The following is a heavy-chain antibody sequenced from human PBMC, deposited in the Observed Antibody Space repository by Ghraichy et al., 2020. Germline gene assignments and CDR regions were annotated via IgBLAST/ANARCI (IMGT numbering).Heavy chain of an antibody. CDR1: GDSVSSNSAA. D-gene: IGHD6-13*01. CDR3: ARGDSLEYSSTWFFDY. CDR2: TYYRSKWYN. V-gene: IGHV6-1*01. J-gene: IGHJ4*02. Sequence: SQTLSLTCAISGDSVSSNSAAWNWIRQSPSRGLEWLGRTYYRSKWYNDYAVSVKSRITINPDTSKNQFSLQLNSVTPEDTAVYYCARGDSLEYSSTWFFDYWGQGTLVTVSS.